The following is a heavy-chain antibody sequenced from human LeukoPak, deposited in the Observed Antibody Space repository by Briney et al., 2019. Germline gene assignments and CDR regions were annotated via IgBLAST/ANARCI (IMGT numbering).Heavy chain of an antibody. Sequence: SVKVSCKASGGTFSSYAISWVRQAPGQGLEWMGGIIPIFGTANYAQKYQGRVTITTDESTSTAYMELSSLRSEDTAVYYCARTSSSLGPPPYYYYYMDVWGKGTTVTVSS. V-gene: IGHV1-69*05. CDR1: GGTFSSYA. CDR2: IIPIFGTA. CDR3: ARTSSSLGPPPYYYYYMDV. D-gene: IGHD6-6*01. J-gene: IGHJ6*03.